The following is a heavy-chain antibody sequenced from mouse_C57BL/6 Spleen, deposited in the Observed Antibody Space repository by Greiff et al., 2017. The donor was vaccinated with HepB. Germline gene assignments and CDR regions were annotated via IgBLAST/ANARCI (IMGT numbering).Heavy chain of an antibody. J-gene: IGHJ4*01. V-gene: IGHV10-1*01. CDR2: IRSKSNNYAT. CDR1: GFSFNTYA. Sequence: EADEGLVQPKGSLKLSCAASGFSFNTYAMNWVRQAPGKGLEWVARIRSKSNNYATYYADSVKDRFTISRDDSESMLYLQMNNLKTEDTAMYYCVRHSDGYYAMDYWGQGTSVTVSS. CDR3: VRHSDGYYAMDY.